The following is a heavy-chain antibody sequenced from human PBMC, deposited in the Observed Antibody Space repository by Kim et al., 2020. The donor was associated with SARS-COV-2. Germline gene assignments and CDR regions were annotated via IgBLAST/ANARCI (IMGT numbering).Heavy chain of an antibody. CDR2: INPDETYT. Sequence: GGSLRLSCAASGFTFSTYWMHWVRQVPGRGLVWVSHINPDETYTNYADSVRGRFTISRDNAKNTLYLQMNGLRVEDTAVYYCARDLTGSGDYWGQGILVTVSS. CDR1: GFTFSTYW. CDR3: ARDLTGSGDY. V-gene: IGHV3-74*01. J-gene: IGHJ4*02. D-gene: IGHD3-10*01.